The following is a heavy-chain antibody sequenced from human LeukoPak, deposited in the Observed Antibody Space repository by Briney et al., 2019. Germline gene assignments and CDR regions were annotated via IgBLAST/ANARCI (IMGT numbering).Heavy chain of an antibody. CDR3: ATMVRGVIFPIDY. V-gene: IGHV3-33*01. Sequence: GGSLRLSCAASGFTFSSYGMHWVRQAPGKGLEWVAVIWYDGSNKYYADSVKGRFTISRDNSKNTLCLQMNSLRAEDTAVYYCATMVRGVIFPIDYWGQGTLVTVSS. CDR2: IWYDGSNK. J-gene: IGHJ4*02. D-gene: IGHD3-10*01. CDR1: GFTFSSYG.